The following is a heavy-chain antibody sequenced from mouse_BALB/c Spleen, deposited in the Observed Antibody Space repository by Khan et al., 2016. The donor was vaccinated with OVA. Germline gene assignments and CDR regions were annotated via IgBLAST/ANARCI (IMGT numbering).Heavy chain of an antibody. V-gene: IGHV1-18*01. CDR2: INPNNGYT. CDR1: GYTITEYT. D-gene: IGHD1-1*01. CDR3: ARGNYYGSSSWFAY. J-gene: IGHJ3*01. Sequence: VQLKQSGPELVKPGTSVKISCKTSGYTITEYTMHWVKESHGKSLEWIGGINPNNGYTTYNHKFRGKATLTADKSSSTAYMELRSLTSEDSAVYYCARGNYYGSSSWFAYWGQGTLVTVSA.